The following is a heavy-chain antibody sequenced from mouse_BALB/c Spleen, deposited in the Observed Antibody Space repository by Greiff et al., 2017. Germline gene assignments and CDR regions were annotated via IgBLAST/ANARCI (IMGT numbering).Heavy chain of an antibody. J-gene: IGHJ4*01. CDR1: GFTFTDYY. Sequence: EVNVVESGGGLVQPGGSLRLSCATSGFTFTDYYMSWVRQPPGKALEWLGFIRNKANGYTTEYSASVKGRFTISRDNSQSILYLQMNTLRAEDSATYYCARFLQRAMDYWGQGTSVTVSS. CDR3: ARFLQRAMDY. CDR2: IRNKANGYTT. V-gene: IGHV7-3*02.